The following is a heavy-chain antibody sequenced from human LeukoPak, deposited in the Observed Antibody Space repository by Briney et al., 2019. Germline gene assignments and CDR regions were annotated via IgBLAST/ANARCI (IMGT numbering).Heavy chain of an antibody. CDR3: ARTRAYDAFDI. V-gene: IGHV4-61*08. D-gene: IGHD3-16*01. Sequence: SETLSLTCTVSGGSISSGGYYWSWIRQHPGKGLEWIGYIYYSGSTNYNPSLKSRVTISVDTSKNQFSLKLSSVTAADTAVYYCARTRAYDAFDIWGQGTMVTVSS. CDR1: GGSISSGGYY. J-gene: IGHJ3*02. CDR2: IYYSGST.